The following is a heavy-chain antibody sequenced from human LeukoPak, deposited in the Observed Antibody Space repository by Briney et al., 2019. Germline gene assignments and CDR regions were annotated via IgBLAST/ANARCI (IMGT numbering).Heavy chain of an antibody. CDR2: ISSNGGST. J-gene: IGHJ4*02. CDR3: ARDRDYGGNSGWDY. CDR1: GFTFSSYA. V-gene: IGHV3-64*01. D-gene: IGHD4-23*01. Sequence: GGSLRLSCAASGFTFSSYAMHWVRQAPGKGLEYVSAISSNGGSTYYANSVKGRFTISRDNSKNTLYLQMGSLRAEDMAVYYCARDRDYGGNSGWDYWGQGTLVTVSS.